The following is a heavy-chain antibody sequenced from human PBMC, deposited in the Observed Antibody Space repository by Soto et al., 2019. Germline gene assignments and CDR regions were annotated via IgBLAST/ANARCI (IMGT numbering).Heavy chain of an antibody. D-gene: IGHD3-10*01. J-gene: IGHJ6*02. V-gene: IGHV6-1*01. Sequence: SQTISLTFAISGDSVSSNSAAWNCIRQSPSRGLEWLGRTYYKSKWNNDYALCVKSRITINPDTSKNQFSLHLYSVTPEDTAVYYCTGLTWFRGMDVWGQGTQVTVSS. CDR3: TGLTWFRGMDV. CDR1: GDSVSSNSAA. CDR2: TYYKSKWNN.